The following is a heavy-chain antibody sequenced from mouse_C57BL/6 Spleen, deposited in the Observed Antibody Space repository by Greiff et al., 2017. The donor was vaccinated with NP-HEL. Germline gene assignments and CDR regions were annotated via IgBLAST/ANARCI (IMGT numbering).Heavy chain of an antibody. J-gene: IGHJ2*01. CDR1: GFTFSSYA. Sequence: EVKLMESGEGLVKPGGSLKLSCAASGFTFSSYAMSWVRQTPEKRLEWVAYISSGGDYIYYADTVKGRFTISRDNARSTLYLQMSSLKSEDTAMYYCTRDGNYVFYFDYWGQGTTLTVSS. D-gene: IGHD2-1*01. V-gene: IGHV5-9-1*02. CDR2: ISSGGDYI. CDR3: TRDGNYVFYFDY.